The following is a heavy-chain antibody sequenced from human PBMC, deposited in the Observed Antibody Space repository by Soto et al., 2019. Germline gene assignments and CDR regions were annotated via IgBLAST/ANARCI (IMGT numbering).Heavy chain of an antibody. CDR2: MNPNSGNT. V-gene: IGHV1-8*01. Sequence: ASVKVSCKASGYTFTSYDINWVRQATGQGLEWMGWMNPNSGNTGYAQKLQGRVTMTTDTSTSTAYMELRSLRSDDTAVYYCARSTYSNYYYGMDVWGQGTTVTVSS. CDR3: ARSTYSNYYYGMDV. CDR1: GYTFTSYD. D-gene: IGHD4-4*01. J-gene: IGHJ6*02.